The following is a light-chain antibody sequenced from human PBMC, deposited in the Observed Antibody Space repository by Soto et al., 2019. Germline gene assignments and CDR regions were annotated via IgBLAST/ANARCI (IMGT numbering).Light chain of an antibody. Sequence: EIVLTQSPGTLSLSPGERATLSCRASQSVSNSYLAWYQHKPGQAPRLLIYGASSRATGIPDRFNGSGSGTDFTLTITRLEPEDFAVYYCQQYDSSPKTFGQGTKVDIK. V-gene: IGKV3-20*01. CDR3: QQYDSSPKT. CDR2: GAS. J-gene: IGKJ1*01. CDR1: QSVSNSY.